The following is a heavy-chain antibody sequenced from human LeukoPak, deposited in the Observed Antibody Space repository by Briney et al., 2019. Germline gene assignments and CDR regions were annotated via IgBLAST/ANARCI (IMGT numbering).Heavy chain of an antibody. CDR3: ARAKPDTAMVTSEDY. Sequence: TLSLTSTVSGGSISSGGYYWSWIRQHPGKGLEWIGYIYYSGSTYYNPSLKSRVTISVDTSKNQFSLKLSSVTAADTAVYYCARAKPDTAMVTSEDYWGQGTLVTVSS. V-gene: IGHV4-31*03. CDR1: GGSISSGGYY. J-gene: IGHJ4*02. D-gene: IGHD5-18*01. CDR2: IYYSGST.